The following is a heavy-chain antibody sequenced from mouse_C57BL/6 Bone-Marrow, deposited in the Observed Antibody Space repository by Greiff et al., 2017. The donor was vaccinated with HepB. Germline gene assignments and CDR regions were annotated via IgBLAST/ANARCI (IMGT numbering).Heavy chain of an antibody. J-gene: IGHJ2*01. V-gene: IGHV3-6*01. CDR1: GYSITSGYY. Sequence: EVKLQESGPGLVKPSQSLSLTCSVTGYSITSGYYWNWIRQFPGNKLEWMGYISYDGSNNYNPSLKNRISITRDTSKNQFFLKLNSVTTESTATYYCAREEGLTGTDFDYWGQGTTLTVSS. CDR2: ISYDGSN. CDR3: AREEGLTGTDFDY. D-gene: IGHD4-1*01.